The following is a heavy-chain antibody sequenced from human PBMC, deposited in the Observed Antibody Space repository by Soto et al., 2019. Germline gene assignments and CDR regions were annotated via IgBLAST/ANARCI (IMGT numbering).Heavy chain of an antibody. CDR2: IATYNSNK. D-gene: IGHD3-10*01. CDR1: GDTFTNFG. CDR3: ARVLRGVVNWFDP. J-gene: IGHJ5*02. V-gene: IGHV1-18*01. Sequence: HLVQSGPEVKKPGASVTVSCTTSGDTFTNFGLSWVRQAPGPGLEWMGWIATYNSNKNYAQKFQGRLTLTTDTSTSTGYMELKSLEYDDTAVYYCARVLRGVVNWFDPWGQGTLVTVSS.